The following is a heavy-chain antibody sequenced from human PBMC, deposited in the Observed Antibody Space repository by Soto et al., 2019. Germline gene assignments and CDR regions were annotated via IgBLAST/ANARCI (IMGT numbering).Heavy chain of an antibody. D-gene: IGHD6-13*01. J-gene: IGHJ6*02. CDR1: GYTFTGYY. V-gene: IGHV1-2*02. CDR2: LNPNSGDT. CDR3: ARAGVAAPRSGEYGLDV. Sequence: ASVKVSCKASGYTFTGYYMHWVRQAPGQGLECMGWLNPNSGDTKYGQRFQGRVSMNRYTSISTAYMDLSRVTSDDTAMYHCARAGVAAPRSGEYGLDVWGQGTTVTVSS.